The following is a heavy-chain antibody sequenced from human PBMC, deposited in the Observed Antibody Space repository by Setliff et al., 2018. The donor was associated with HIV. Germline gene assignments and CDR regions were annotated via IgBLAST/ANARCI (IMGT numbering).Heavy chain of an antibody. V-gene: IGHV4-34*01. CDR1: GGSVSGHY. Sequence: PSETLSLTCAVYGGSVSGHYWGWFRQPPGKGLEWIGEITPSGDTNYIPSLKSRVTMSLDTSKNQFSLKLTSVTATDTAVYYCARHRYSSSISWFDPWGQGTLVTVSS. CDR3: ARHRYSSSISWFDP. CDR2: ITPSGDT. J-gene: IGHJ5*02. D-gene: IGHD6-13*01.